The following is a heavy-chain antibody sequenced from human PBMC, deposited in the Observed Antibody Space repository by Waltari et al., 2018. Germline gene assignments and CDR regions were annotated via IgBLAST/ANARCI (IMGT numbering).Heavy chain of an antibody. V-gene: IGHV1-18*01. CDR2: ISAYSGNT. CDR1: GYSFTTYG. Sequence: QVQLVQSGAEVKKPGASVKVSCKASGYSFTTYGISWVRQAPGQGLEWMGWISAYSGNTKYAQKLQGRVTMTTDTSTSTAYMELRSLRTDDTAVYFCARDRHIYGQGRFFDLRGRGTLVTVSS. D-gene: IGHD5-18*01. CDR3: ARDRHIYGQGRFFDL. J-gene: IGHJ2*01.